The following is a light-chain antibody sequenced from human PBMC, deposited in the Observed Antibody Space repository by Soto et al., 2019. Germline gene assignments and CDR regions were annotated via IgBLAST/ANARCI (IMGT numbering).Light chain of an antibody. CDR1: RRDVGGYNY. Sequence: QSALTQPASVSGSPGQSITISCTGTRRDVGGYNYVSWYQQYPDKSPKLLIYEVTHRPSGVSNRCSGAKSGNTASLTISGLQAEDEADYYCSSYTTSNPLPFVFGTGTKLTVL. CDR3: SSYTTSNPLPFV. J-gene: IGLJ1*01. V-gene: IGLV2-14*01. CDR2: EVT.